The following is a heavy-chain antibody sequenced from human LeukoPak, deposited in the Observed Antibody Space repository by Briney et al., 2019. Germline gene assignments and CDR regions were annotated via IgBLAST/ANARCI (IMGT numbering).Heavy chain of an antibody. CDR1: GGSFSGYY. V-gene: IGHV4-34*01. CDR2: INHSGST. Sequence: SETLSLTCAVYGGSFSGYYWRWLRQPPGKGLEWIGEINHSGSTNYNPSLKSRVTISVDTSKNQFSLKLSSVTAADTAVYYCARAGRGSGYLSYWGQGTLVTVSS. J-gene: IGHJ4*02. D-gene: IGHD3-3*01. CDR3: ARAGRGSGYLSY.